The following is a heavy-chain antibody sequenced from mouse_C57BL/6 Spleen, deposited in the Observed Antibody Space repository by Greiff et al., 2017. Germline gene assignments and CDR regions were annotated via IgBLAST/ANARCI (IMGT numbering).Heavy chain of an antibody. Sequence: VHVKHSGAELVRPGASVKLSCTASGFNIKDYYMHWVKQRPEQGLEWIGRIDPEDGDTEYDAKFQGKATLTADTSSNTAYLQLSSLTSEVTAVSYCTTYDCYSLAWFAYWGQGTLVTVSA. CDR3: TTYDCYSLAWFAY. J-gene: IGHJ3*01. V-gene: IGHV14-1*01. CDR1: GFNIKDYY. D-gene: IGHD2-3*01. CDR2: IDPEDGDT.